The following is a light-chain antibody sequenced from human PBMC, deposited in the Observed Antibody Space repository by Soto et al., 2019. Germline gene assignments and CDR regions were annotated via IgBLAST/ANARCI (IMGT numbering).Light chain of an antibody. CDR1: QTPMKY. CDR2: AAS. CDR3: QQSYGASGT. V-gene: IGKV1-39*01. Sequence: DIRVTQSPSSLSASVGDIVTITCRTSQTPMKYINWNQQKPGNAPKLLFNAASNLQSGFPSRYSSSGSGGDLALTISKRRAEDFARCYCQQSYGASGTFGLGTEA. J-gene: IGKJ1*01.